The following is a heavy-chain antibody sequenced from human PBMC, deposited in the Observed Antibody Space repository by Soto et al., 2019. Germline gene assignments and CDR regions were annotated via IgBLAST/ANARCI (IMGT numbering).Heavy chain of an antibody. J-gene: IGHJ4*02. CDR3: AKESGVVDFWSGYWGNFDY. CDR1: GFTFDDYA. D-gene: IGHD3-3*01. CDR2: ISWNSGSI. Sequence: GGSLRLSCAASGFTFDDYAMHWVRQAPGKGLEWVSGISWNSGSIGYADSVKGRFTISRDNAKNSLYLQMNSLRAEDTALYYCAKESGVVDFWSGYWGNFDYWGQGTLVTVSS. V-gene: IGHV3-9*01.